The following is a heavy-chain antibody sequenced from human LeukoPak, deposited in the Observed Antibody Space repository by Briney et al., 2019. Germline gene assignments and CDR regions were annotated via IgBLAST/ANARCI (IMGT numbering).Heavy chain of an antibody. J-gene: IGHJ4*02. CDR2: MRCDGSNR. D-gene: IGHD3-22*01. CDR3: AKDIAPMYYYDSSGYYGDY. CDR1: GFTFSSYG. Sequence: PGGSLRLSCAASGFTFSSYGMHWVRQAPGKGLEWVAFMRCDGSNRYYADSVKGRFTISRDNSKNTLYLQMNSLRAEDTAVYYCAKDIAPMYYYDSSGYYGDYWGQGTLVTVSS. V-gene: IGHV3-30*02.